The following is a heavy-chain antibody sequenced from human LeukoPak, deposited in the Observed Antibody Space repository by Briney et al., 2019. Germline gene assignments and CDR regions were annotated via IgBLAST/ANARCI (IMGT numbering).Heavy chain of an antibody. Sequence: TSETLSLTCTVSGGSISSYYWSWIRQPPGKGLECIGYIYYSGSTNYNPSLKSRVTISVDTSKNQFSLKLSSVTAADTAVYYCARVQTPSGSGSYSFDYWGQGTLVTVSS. CDR3: ARVQTPSGSGSYSFDY. V-gene: IGHV4-59*01. CDR2: IYYSGST. CDR1: GGSISSYY. J-gene: IGHJ4*02. D-gene: IGHD3-10*01.